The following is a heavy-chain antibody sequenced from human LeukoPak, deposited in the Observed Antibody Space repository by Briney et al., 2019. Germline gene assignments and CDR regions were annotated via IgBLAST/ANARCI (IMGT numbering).Heavy chain of an antibody. Sequence: SVKVSCKASGGTFSSYAISWVRQAPGQGLEWMGRIIPIFGTANYAQKFQGRVTITTDESTSTAYMELSSPRSEDTAVYYCVSVYDSSGYYSPSVDYWGQGALVTVSS. J-gene: IGHJ4*02. CDR2: IIPIFGTA. V-gene: IGHV1-69*05. D-gene: IGHD3-22*01. CDR1: GGTFSSYA. CDR3: VSVYDSSGYYSPSVDY.